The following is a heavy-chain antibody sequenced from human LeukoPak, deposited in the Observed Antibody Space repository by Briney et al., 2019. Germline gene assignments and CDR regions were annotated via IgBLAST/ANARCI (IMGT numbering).Heavy chain of an antibody. CDR3: ARETLDRYSSSWGGPYYYYYGMDV. D-gene: IGHD6-13*01. J-gene: IGHJ6*02. CDR2: ISAYNGNT. Sequence: ASVKVSCKASGYTFTSYGISWVRQAPGQGLEWIGWISAYNGNTNYAQKLQGRVTMTTDTSTSTAYMELRSLRSDDTAVYYCARETLDRYSSSWGGPYYYYYGMDVWGQGTTVTVSS. V-gene: IGHV1-18*01. CDR1: GYTFTSYG.